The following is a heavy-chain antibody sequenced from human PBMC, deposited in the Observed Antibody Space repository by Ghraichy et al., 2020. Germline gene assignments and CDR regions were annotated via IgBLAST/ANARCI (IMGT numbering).Heavy chain of an antibody. D-gene: IGHD3-16*02. Sequence: GSLRLSCAASGFTFSSYSMNWVRQAPGKGLEWVSYISSSSTIYYADSVKGRFTISRDNAKNSLYLQMNSLRAEDTAVYYCARERGGVIAYWYFDLWGRGTLVTVSS. CDR2: ISSSSTI. J-gene: IGHJ2*01. CDR1: GFTFSSYS. V-gene: IGHV3-48*01. CDR3: ARERGGVIAYWYFDL.